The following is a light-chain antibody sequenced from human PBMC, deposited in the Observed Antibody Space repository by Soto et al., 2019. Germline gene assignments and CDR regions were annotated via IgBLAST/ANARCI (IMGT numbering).Light chain of an antibody. CDR1: SSDVGAYDH. CDR3: SSYTSRDTVI. Sequence: QSVLTQPASVSGSPGQSITISCSGTSSDVGAYDHVSWYQQYPSKAPKFIIFEISNRPSGISSRFSGSRSGNTASLTISRLQAEDEAYYYCSSYTSRDTVIFGGGTKVTV. V-gene: IGLV2-14*01. CDR2: EIS. J-gene: IGLJ2*01.